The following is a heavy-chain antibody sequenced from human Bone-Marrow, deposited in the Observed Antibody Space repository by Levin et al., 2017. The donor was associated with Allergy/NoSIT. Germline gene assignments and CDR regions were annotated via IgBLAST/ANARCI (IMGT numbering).Heavy chain of an antibody. V-gene: IGHV1-69*13. D-gene: IGHD4-17*01. CDR2: ITPLFGTS. CDR3: AGASHYESAFDI. J-gene: IGHJ3*02. CDR1: GGTFTSYS. Sequence: PQASVKVSCKASGGTFTSYSFNWVRQAPGQGLEWMGGITPLFGTSNYAQKFQGRATFTADESTTTAYMDLRSLRSDDTAVYHCAGASHYESAFDIWGQGTLVTVSS.